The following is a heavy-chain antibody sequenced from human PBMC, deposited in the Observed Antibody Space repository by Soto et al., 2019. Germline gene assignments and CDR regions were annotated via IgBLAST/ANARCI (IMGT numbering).Heavy chain of an antibody. CDR2: IKQDGSEK. CDR1: GFTFSSYW. D-gene: IGHD6-13*01. CDR3: ARDWYSSSWFHMFQH. Sequence: GGSLRLSCAASGFTFSSYWMSWVRQAPGKGLEWVANIKQDGSEKYYVDSVRGRFTISRDNAKNSLYLQMNSLRAEDTAVYYCARDWYSSSWFHMFQHWGQGTLVTVSS. V-gene: IGHV3-7*01. J-gene: IGHJ1*01.